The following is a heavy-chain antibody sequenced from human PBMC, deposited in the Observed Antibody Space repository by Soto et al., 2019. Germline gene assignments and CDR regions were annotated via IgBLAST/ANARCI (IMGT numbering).Heavy chain of an antibody. CDR1: GGTFSRYS. V-gene: IGHV1-69*08. CDR2: IIPIFGIA. Sequence: QVQLVQSGAEVKKPGSSVRVSSKASGGTFSRYSITWVRQAPGHGLEWIGRIIPIFGIASYAQKFQGRVTITADESTSTAYMELSSLRCDDTAVYYCAREDRDRETGLIPAAIDGMDVWGQGTTVTVSS. CDR3: AREDRDRETGLIPAAIDGMDV. J-gene: IGHJ6*02. D-gene: IGHD2-2*01.